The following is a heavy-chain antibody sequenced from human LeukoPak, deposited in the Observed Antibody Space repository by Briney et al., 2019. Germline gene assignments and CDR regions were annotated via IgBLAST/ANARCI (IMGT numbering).Heavy chain of an antibody. CDR1: GFTFSSYS. J-gene: IGHJ4*02. CDR2: ISSSSSYI. D-gene: IGHD2-15*01. CDR3: ARGYCSGGSCYGNFDY. Sequence: GGSLRLSCAASGFTFSSYSMNWVRQAPGKWLEWVSSISSSSSYIYYADSVKGRFTISRDNAKNSLYLQMNSLRAEDTAVYYCARGYCSGGSCYGNFDYWGQGTLVTVSS. V-gene: IGHV3-21*01.